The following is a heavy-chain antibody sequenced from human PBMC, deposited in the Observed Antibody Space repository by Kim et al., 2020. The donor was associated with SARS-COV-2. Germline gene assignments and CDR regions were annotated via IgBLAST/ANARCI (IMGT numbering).Heavy chain of an antibody. J-gene: IGHJ6*02. Sequence: SETLSLTCTVSGGSISCYYWSWIRQPPGKGLEWIGYIYYSGSTNYNPSLKSRVTISVDTSKNQFSLKLSSVTAADTAVYYCARVPTFDYGDRYSLYYYYYGMDVWGQGTTVTVSS. V-gene: IGHV4-59*01. D-gene: IGHD4-17*01. CDR1: GGSISCYY. CDR2: IYYSGST. CDR3: ARVPTFDYGDRYSLYYYYYGMDV.